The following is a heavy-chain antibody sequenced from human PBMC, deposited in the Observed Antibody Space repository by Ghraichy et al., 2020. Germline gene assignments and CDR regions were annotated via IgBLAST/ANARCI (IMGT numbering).Heavy chain of an antibody. J-gene: IGHJ4*02. CDR2: IYSGGST. V-gene: IGHV3-66*02. CDR1: GFTVSSNY. Sequence: GGSLRLSCAASGFTVSSNYMSWVRQAPGKGLEWVSVIYSGGSTYYADSVKGRFTISRDNSKNTLYLQMNSLRAEDTAVYYCARNGIAVAESDYFDYWGQGTLVTVSS. D-gene: IGHD6-19*01. CDR3: ARNGIAVAESDYFDY.